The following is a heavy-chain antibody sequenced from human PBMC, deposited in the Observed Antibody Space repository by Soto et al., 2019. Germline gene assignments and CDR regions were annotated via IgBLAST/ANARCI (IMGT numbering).Heavy chain of an antibody. Sequence: PSETLSLTCTVSGGSISSYYWSWIRQPPGKGLEWIGYIYYSGSTNYNPSLKSRVTISVDTSKNQSSLKLSSVTAADTAVYYCARVRESVIENDSNPDAFDIWGQGTMVTVSS. CDR1: GGSISSYY. V-gene: IGHV4-59*01. D-gene: IGHD3-22*01. J-gene: IGHJ3*02. CDR3: ARVRESVIENDSNPDAFDI. CDR2: IYYSGST.